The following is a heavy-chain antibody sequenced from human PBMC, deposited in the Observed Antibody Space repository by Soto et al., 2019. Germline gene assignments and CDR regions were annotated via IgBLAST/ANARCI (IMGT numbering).Heavy chain of an antibody. CDR3: ARDGNGDYRLDAFDI. V-gene: IGHV4-30-4*01. CDR2: IYYSGST. J-gene: IGHJ3*02. CDR1: GGSISSGDYY. D-gene: IGHD4-17*01. Sequence: QVQLQESGPGLVKPSQTLSLTCTVSGGSISSGDYYWSWIRQPPGKGLEWIGYIYYSGSTYYNPSLESRVTISVDTSKNQFSLKLSSVTAADTAVYYCARDGNGDYRLDAFDIWGQGTMVTVSS.